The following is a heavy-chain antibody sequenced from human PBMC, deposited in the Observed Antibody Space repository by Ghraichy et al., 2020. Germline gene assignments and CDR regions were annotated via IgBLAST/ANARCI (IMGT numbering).Heavy chain of an antibody. V-gene: IGHV3-9*01. CDR1: GFTFEDYA. Sequence: GGSLRLSCVASGFTFEDYAMHWVRQAPGKGLEWVSGIFLNGGATDYADSVKGRFTTSRDTATDSLYLQMNSLTPEDTAIYYCTKDLTPGGADVWGQGTTVTVSS. CDR2: IFLNGGAT. D-gene: IGHD2-15*01. CDR3: TKDLTPGGADV. J-gene: IGHJ6*02.